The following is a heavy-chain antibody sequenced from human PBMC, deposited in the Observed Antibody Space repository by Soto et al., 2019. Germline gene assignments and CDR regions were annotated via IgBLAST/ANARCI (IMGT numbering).Heavy chain of an antibody. CDR1: GYTFTSYD. CDR3: ASYSSSSDYYYYYYMDV. D-gene: IGHD6-6*01. J-gene: IGHJ6*03. CDR2: MNPNSGNT. Sequence: GESLKISCKASGYTFTSYDINWVRQATGQGLEWMGWMNPNSGNTGYAQKFQGRVTMTRNTSISTAYMELSSLRSEDTAVYYCASYSSSSDYYYYYYMDVWGKGTTVTVSS. V-gene: IGHV1-8*01.